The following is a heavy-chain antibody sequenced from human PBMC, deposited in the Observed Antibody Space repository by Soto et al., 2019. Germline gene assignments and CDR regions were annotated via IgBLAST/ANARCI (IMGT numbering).Heavy chain of an antibody. D-gene: IGHD3-3*01. J-gene: IGHJ6*02. V-gene: IGHV3-48*02. CDR3: AKAEVRVVTYYYYGMDV. CDR2: ISSSSSTK. CDR1: GFIFSSYS. Sequence: EVQLVESGGGLVQPGGSLRLSCAASGFIFSSYSMNWVRQAPGKGLEWVSYISSSSSTKYYEDSVKGRFTISRDNAKNSLYLKMNSLGDEDTAVYYCAKAEVRVVTYYYYGMDVWGQGTTVTVSS.